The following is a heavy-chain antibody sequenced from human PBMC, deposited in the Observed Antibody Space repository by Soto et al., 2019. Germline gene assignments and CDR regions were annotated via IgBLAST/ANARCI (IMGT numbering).Heavy chain of an antibody. Sequence: PGGPLRLSCAASGFTFSSYSMNWVRQAPGKGLEWVSYISSSSSTIYYADSVKGRFTISRDNAKNSLYLQMNSLRAEDTAVYYCAREGIYCSGGSCINWFDPWGQGTLVTVSS. V-gene: IGHV3-48*01. D-gene: IGHD2-15*01. CDR3: AREGIYCSGGSCINWFDP. J-gene: IGHJ5*02. CDR1: GFTFSSYS. CDR2: ISSSSSTI.